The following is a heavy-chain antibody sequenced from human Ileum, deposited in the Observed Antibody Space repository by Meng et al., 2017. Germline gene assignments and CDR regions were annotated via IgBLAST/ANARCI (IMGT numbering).Heavy chain of an antibody. V-gene: IGHV4-61*01. CDR3: ARDHWGSLDY. Sequence: QMHVQETGPGLVRLSDTLSVTCTVSGASVSSNNDGWGWIRQPPGKGLEWIGYGSTNHNPSLKSRVTISVDTSKNQFFLTLNSVTAADTAIYYCARDHWGSLDYWGQGILVTVSS. D-gene: IGHD7-27*01. CDR1: GASVSSNNDG. CDR2: GST. J-gene: IGHJ4*02.